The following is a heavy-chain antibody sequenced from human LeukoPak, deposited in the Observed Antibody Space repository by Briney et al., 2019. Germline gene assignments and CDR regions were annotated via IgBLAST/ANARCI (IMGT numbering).Heavy chain of an antibody. CDR2: ISYDGSNK. Sequence: GRSLRLSCAASGFTFSSYAMHWVRQAPGKGLEWVAVISYDGSNKYYADSVKGRFTISRDNSKNTLYLQMNSLRAEDTAVYYCARDRPTYYDFWSGYEHWFDPWGQGTLVTVSS. CDR1: GFTFSSYA. D-gene: IGHD3-3*01. CDR3: ARDRPTYYDFWSGYEHWFDP. J-gene: IGHJ5*02. V-gene: IGHV3-30*01.